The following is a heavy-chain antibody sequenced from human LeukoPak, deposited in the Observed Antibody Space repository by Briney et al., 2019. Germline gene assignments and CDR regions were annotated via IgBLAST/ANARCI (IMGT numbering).Heavy chain of an antibody. V-gene: IGHV1-18*04. CDR2: ISAYSGHT. CDR1: GYTFTGYY. CDR3: TRVYCSGGSCLDAFDI. J-gene: IGHJ3*02. Sequence: ASVKVSCKASGYTFTGYYMHWVRQAPGQGLEWMGWISAYSGHTNYAQNLQGRVTMTTHTSTSTAYMELRSLRSDDTAVYYCTRVYCSGGSCLDAFDIWGQGTMVTVSS. D-gene: IGHD2-15*01.